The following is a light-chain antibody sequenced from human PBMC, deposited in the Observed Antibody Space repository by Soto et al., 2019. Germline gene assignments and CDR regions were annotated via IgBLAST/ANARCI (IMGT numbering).Light chain of an antibody. CDR2: GAS. J-gene: IGKJ2*01. CDR3: QQCNNWPLKYT. Sequence: EIVMTQSPATLSVSLGERATLSCRASQSVSSNLAWYQQKPGQAPRLLIYGASTRATGIPARFSGIGSGTEFTLTISSLRSEDFAVYYCQQCNNWPLKYTFGQGTKLEIK. CDR1: QSVSSN. V-gene: IGKV3-15*01.